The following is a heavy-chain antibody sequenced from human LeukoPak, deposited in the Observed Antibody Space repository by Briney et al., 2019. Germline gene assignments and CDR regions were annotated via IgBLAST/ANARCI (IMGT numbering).Heavy chain of an antibody. CDR3: ARGGGRVSYFYYGMDV. D-gene: IGHD3-16*01. V-gene: IGHV3-30-3*01. Sequence: GRSLRLSCAASGFTFSSYAMHWVRQAPGKGLEWVAVISYDGSNKYYADSVKGRFTSSRDNSKNTLYLQMNSLRGEDTAVYYCARGGGRVSYFYYGMDVWGQGTTVTVSS. J-gene: IGHJ6*02. CDR1: GFTFSSYA. CDR2: ISYDGSNK.